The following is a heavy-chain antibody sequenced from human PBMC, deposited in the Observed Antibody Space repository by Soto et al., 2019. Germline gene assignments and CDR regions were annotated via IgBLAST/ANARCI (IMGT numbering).Heavy chain of an antibody. CDR3: ARDGDCSSGSFYFWLDV. V-gene: IGHV1-46*01. D-gene: IGHD2-15*01. CDR2: INPSGGST. Sequence: QVQLVQSGAEVKKPGASVKLSCKASGYMFTRHYMYWVRQAPGQGLEWMGIINPSGGSTSYPQKVQGRVTMTRDTSTSTVYMELSSLRSEDTAVYYCARDGDCSSGSFYFWLDVWGQGTTVTVSS. CDR1: GYMFTRHY. J-gene: IGHJ6*02.